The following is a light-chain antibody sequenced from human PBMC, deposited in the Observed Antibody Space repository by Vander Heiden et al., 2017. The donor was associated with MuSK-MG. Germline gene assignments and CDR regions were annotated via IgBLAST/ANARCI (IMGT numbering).Light chain of an antibody. V-gene: IGLV2-8*01. CDR2: EVS. CDR3: SSYAGSNNLNVV. J-gene: IGLJ2*01. Sequence: HSPLTHPPSASGSPGQAATISCTGTGSAVGGYSYVSCYHQHPATAPNLMIYEVSKRPSGVPDRFSGSKSGNTASLTVSGLQAEDEADYYCSSYAGSNNLNVVFGGGTKLTVL. CDR1: GSAVGGYSY.